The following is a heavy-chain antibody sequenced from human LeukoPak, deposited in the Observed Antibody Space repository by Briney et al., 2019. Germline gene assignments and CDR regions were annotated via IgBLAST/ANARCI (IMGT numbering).Heavy chain of an antibody. J-gene: IGHJ4*02. CDR3: ARWEGGSYYDFDY. V-gene: IGHV4-39*01. CDR1: GDSIGNSNYY. CDR2: IFYSGST. D-gene: IGHD1-26*01. Sequence: SETLSLTCTVSGDSIGNSNYYWAWVRQPPGKGLEWLGSIFYSGSTYYNPSLKSRVTISVDTSKNQFSLKLSSVTAADTAVYYCARWEGGSYYDFDYWGQGTLVTVSS.